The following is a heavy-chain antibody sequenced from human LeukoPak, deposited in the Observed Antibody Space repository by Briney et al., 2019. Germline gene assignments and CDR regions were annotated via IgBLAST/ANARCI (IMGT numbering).Heavy chain of an antibody. Sequence: GGSLRLSCSASGFTFSSYAMHWVRQAPGKGLEYVSAISGNGGSIYYADAVKCRFTISRDNSKNTLYLQMSSLRAEETAVYYCVKFMVGATYYYYYGMDVWGQGATVTVSS. J-gene: IGHJ6*02. V-gene: IGHV3-64D*09. CDR3: VKFMVGATYYYYYGMDV. CDR1: GFTFSSYA. CDR2: ISGNGGSI. D-gene: IGHD1-26*01.